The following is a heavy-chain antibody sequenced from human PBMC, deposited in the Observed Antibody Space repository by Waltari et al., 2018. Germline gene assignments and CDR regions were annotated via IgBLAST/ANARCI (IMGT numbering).Heavy chain of an antibody. Sequence: QVQLVESGGGLVKPGGSLSLACAGSGFIFRDYYMNWIRQAPGKGLEWVSYISGSSSYTRNADSVKGRFTISRDNAKNSLYLQMSSLRAEDTAVYYCARDRGGGLFDYWGQGSLVTVSS. CDR1: GFIFRDYY. V-gene: IGHV3-11*06. CDR2: ISGSSSYT. CDR3: ARDRGGGLFDY. D-gene: IGHD2-15*01. J-gene: IGHJ4*02.